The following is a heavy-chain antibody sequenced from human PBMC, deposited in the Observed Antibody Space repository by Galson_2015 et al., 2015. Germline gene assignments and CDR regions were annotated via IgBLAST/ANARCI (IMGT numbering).Heavy chain of an antibody. D-gene: IGHD3-9*01. CDR2: INTDGSST. CDR1: GFTFSNFW. J-gene: IGHJ2*01. CDR3: ARTDYEILTGELYWFFHV. V-gene: IGHV3-74*01. Sequence: CAASGFTFSNFWMHWVRQAPGKGLVWVSRINTDGSSTNYADSVKGRFTVSRDNAKNTLYLQMNSLRAEDTAVYYCARTDYEILTGELYWFFHVWGRGTLVTVSS.